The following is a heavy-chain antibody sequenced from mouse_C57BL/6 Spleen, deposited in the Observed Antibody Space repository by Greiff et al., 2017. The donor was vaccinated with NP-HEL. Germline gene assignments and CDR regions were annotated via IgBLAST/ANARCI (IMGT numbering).Heavy chain of an antibody. V-gene: IGHV5-17*01. J-gene: IGHJ4*01. CDR2: ISSGSSTI. CDR1: GFTFSDYG. CDR3: ARPGVGAMDY. Sequence: EVHLVESGGGLVKPGGSLKLSCAASGFTFSDYGMHWVRQAPEKGLEWVAYISSGSSTIYYADTVKGRFTISRDNAKNTLFLQMTSLRSEDTAMYYCARPGVGAMDYWGQGTSVTVSS. D-gene: IGHD1-1*01.